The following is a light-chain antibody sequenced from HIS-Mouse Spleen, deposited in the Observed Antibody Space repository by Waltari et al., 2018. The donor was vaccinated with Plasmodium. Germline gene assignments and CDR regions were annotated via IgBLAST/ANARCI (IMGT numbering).Light chain of an antibody. Sequence: DVVMTQSPLSLPVTLGQPASISCRSSQSLVYSDGNTYLNWFQQMPGKSPRRLIYKVSNRDSGVPDRFSGSGSGTDFTLKISRVEAEDVGVYYCMQGTHWPPTFGQGTKVEIK. CDR3: MQGTHWPPT. CDR2: KVS. J-gene: IGKJ1*01. CDR1: QSLVYSDGNTY. V-gene: IGKV2-30*01.